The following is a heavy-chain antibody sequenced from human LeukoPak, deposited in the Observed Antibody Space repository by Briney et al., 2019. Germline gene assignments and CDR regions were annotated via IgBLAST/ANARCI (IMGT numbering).Heavy chain of an antibody. Sequence: PSETLSLTCTVSGGSISRSSYSWGWIRQPPGKGLEWIGTIHYSGGTYYNPSLKSRVTISVDTSKNHYSVRLSSVTAADTAVYYCASYYDVLTVLNWFDPWGQGTLVTVSS. CDR3: ASYYDVLTVLNWFDP. D-gene: IGHD3-9*01. J-gene: IGHJ5*02. CDR1: GGSISRSSYS. V-gene: IGHV4-39*02. CDR2: IHYSGGT.